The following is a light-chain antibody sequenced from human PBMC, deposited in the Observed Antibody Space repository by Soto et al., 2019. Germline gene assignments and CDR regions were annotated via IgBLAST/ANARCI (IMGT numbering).Light chain of an antibody. V-gene: IGKV1-5*01. CDR2: GDS. CDR1: QTISTF. CDR3: QQYIGLWT. J-gene: IGKJ1*01. Sequence: DIQLTQSPSTLSASVGDRVTITCRASQTISTFLAWYQQKPGKAPHLLIYGDSSLQSGVPSRFSGSGSGTEFTRSIGSLQPDDLGTYYCQQYIGLWTFGQATKVDLK.